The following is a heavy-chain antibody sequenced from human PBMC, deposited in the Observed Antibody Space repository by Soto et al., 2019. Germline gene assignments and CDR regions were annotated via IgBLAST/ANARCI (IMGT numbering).Heavy chain of an antibody. CDR1: GFTFSSYG. D-gene: IGHD3-10*01. CDR2: ISYGGSNK. V-gene: IGHV3-30*18. J-gene: IGHJ3*02. CDR3: AKDLYYFGWGAAFDI. Sequence: GGSLILSCAASGFTFSSYGMHWVRQAPGKGLEWVAVISYGGSNKYYADSVKGRFTISRESSKSTLYLQMNSLRGEDTAVYYCAKDLYYFGWGAAFDIWGQGTMVTVSS.